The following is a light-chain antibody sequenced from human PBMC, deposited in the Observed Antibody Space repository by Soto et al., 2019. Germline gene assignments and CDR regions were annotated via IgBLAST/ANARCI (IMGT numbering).Light chain of an antibody. Sequence: DIQMTQSPSSLSASVGDRVTITCRASQSISSYLNWYQQKPGKAPKLLIYAASSLQSGVPSRFSGSGSGTDFTLTISSLQPEDFATYYCQQYGNSRWTFGQGTKVEIK. J-gene: IGKJ1*01. CDR3: QQYGNSRWT. V-gene: IGKV1-39*01. CDR1: QSISSY. CDR2: AAS.